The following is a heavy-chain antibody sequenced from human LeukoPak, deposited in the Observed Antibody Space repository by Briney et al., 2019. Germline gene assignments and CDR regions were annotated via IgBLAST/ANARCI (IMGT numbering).Heavy chain of an antibody. V-gene: IGHV4-61*02. CDR3: ARDILTMVRGVSYYYYYYMDV. CDR1: GGSISSGSYY. D-gene: IGHD3-10*01. Sequence: PSETLSLTCTVSGGSISSGSYYWSWIRQPAGKGLEWIGRIYTSGSTNYNPSLKSRVTMSVDTSKNQFSLKLSSVTTADTAVYYCARDILTMVRGVSYYYYYYMDVWGKGTTVTVSS. CDR2: IYTSGST. J-gene: IGHJ6*03.